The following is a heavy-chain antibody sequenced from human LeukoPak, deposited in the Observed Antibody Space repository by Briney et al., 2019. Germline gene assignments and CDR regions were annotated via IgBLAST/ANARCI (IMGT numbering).Heavy chain of an antibody. D-gene: IGHD1-26*01. V-gene: IGHV1-2*02. Sequence: ASVKVSCKASGYTFTGYYMHWVRQAPGQGLEWMGWINPNSGGTNYAQKFQGRVTMTRDTSISTTYLELGRLTSDDTAVYYCARDPGGTYYSYFDYWGQGTLVTVSS. CDR1: GYTFTGYY. CDR3: ARDPGGTYYSYFDY. CDR2: INPNSGGT. J-gene: IGHJ4*02.